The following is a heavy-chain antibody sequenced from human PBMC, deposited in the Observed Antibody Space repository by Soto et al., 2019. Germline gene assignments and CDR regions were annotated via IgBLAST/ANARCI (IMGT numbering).Heavy chain of an antibody. CDR1: GFTFSSYA. CDR2: ISYDGSNK. V-gene: IGHV3-30-3*01. J-gene: IGHJ6*02. Sequence: QVQLVESGGGVVQPGRSLRLSCAASGFTFSSYAMHWVRQAPGKGLEWVAVISYDGSNKYYADSVKGRFTISRDNSKNTLYLQMNSLRAEETALYYCARDGWLPRTQSLYYYYGMDVWGQGTTVTVSS. D-gene: IGHD6-19*01. CDR3: ARDGWLPRTQSLYYYYGMDV.